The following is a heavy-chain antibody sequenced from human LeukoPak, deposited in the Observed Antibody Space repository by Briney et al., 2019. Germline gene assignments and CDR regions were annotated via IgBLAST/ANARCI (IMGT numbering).Heavy chain of an antibody. CDR3: ARDNQDDFWSGYHFDY. Sequence: SETLSLTCTVSGGSISSYYWSLIRQPPGKGLEWIGYIYYSGSTNYNPSLKSRVTISVDTSKNQFSLKLSSVTAADTAVYYCARDNQDDFWSGYHFDYWGQGTLVTVSS. CDR2: IYYSGST. CDR1: GGSISSYY. D-gene: IGHD3-3*01. V-gene: IGHV4-59*01. J-gene: IGHJ4*02.